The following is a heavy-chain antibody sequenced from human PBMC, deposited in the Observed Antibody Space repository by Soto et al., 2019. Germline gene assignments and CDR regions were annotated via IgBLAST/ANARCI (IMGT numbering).Heavy chain of an antibody. D-gene: IGHD3-10*01. CDR2: ISAYNGNT. J-gene: IGHJ4*02. CDR1: GYTFTSYG. V-gene: IGHV1-18*01. Sequence: QVQLVQSGAEVKKPGASVKVSCKASGYTFTSYGISWVRQAPGQGLEWMGWISAYNGNTNYAQKLQGRVTMTTDTSTSTGYMELRSLRSDDTAVYYCARVLYYYGSGSRFYFDYWGQGTLVTVSS. CDR3: ARVLYYYGSGSRFYFDY.